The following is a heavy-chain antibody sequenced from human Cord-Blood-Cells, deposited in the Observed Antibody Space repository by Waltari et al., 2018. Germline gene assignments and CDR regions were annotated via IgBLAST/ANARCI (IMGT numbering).Heavy chain of an antibody. CDR2: INWNGGST. D-gene: IGHD6-6*01. CDR3: ARARIPFTSEYFDY. CDR1: GFPFDDYG. J-gene: IGHJ4*02. Sequence: SGFPFDDYGMSWFRQAPGKGLEWVSGINWNGGSTGYADSVKGRFTISRDNAKNSLYLQMNSLRAEDTALYYCARARIPFTSEYFDYWGQGTLVTVSS. V-gene: IGHV3-20*03.